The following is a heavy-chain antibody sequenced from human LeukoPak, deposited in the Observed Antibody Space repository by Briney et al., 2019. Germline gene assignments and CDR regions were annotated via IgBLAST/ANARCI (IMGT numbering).Heavy chain of an antibody. CDR3: ARGAGEVNVWGSFRLGGFDY. CDR1: GFIFNTYA. D-gene: IGHD3-16*02. V-gene: IGHV3-23*03. Sequence: GGSLRLSCAASGFIFNTYAMTWVRQAPGKGLKWVSVIYSGGSTYYADSVKGRFTISRDNSKNTLYLQMNSLRAEDTAVYYCARGAGEVNVWGSFRLGGFDYWGQGTLVTVSS. CDR2: IYSGGST. J-gene: IGHJ4*02.